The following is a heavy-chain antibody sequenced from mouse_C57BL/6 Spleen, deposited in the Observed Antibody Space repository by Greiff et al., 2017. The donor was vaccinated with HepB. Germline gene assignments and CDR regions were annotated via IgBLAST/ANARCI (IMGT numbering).Heavy chain of an antibody. CDR3: ARKDGNYLQAMDY. Sequence: VQLKESGPGLVQPSQSLSITCTVSGFSLTSYGVHWVRQSPGKGLEWLGVIWSGGSTDYNAAFISRLSISKDNYKSQVFFKMNSLQADDTAIYYCARKDGNYLQAMDYWGQGTSVTVSS. CDR2: IWSGGST. CDR1: GFSLTSYG. V-gene: IGHV2-2*01. J-gene: IGHJ4*01. D-gene: IGHD2-1*01.